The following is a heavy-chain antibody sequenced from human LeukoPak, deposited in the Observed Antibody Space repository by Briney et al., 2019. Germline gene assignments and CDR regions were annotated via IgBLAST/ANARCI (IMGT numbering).Heavy chain of an antibody. D-gene: IGHD2-21*01. CDR3: VKGGWCDN. CDR2: ISDSGGYT. CDR1: GFTFSSFA. Sequence: GGSLRLSCAASGFTFSSFAMSWVRQAPGKGLEWVSGISDSGGYTYYADSVKGRFTISRDNSNNTLYLQLNSLRAEDTAVYYCVKGGWCDNWGQGTPVTVSS. J-gene: IGHJ4*02. V-gene: IGHV3-23*01.